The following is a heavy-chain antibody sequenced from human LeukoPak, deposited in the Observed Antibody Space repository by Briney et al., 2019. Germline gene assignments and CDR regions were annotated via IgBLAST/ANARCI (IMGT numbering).Heavy chain of an antibody. CDR3: ARVMVGPEDSSGYQPFDY. V-gene: IGHV4-39*07. J-gene: IGHJ4*02. D-gene: IGHD3-22*01. CDR1: GGSISSSSYY. Sequence: SETLSLTCAVSGGSISSSSYYWGWIRQPPGKGLEWIGSIYYSGSTYYNPSLKSRVTISVDTSKNQFSLKLSSVTAAGTAVYYCARVMVGPEDSSGYQPFDYWGQGTLVTVSS. CDR2: IYYSGST.